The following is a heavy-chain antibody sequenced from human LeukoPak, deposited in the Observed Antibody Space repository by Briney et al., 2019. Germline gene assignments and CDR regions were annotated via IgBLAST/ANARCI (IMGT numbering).Heavy chain of an antibody. Sequence: GGSLRLSCTASGFTFSNYAMSWVRQAPGKGPEWVSYISSSGSTIYYADSVKGRFTISRDNAKNSLYLQMNSLRAEDTAVYYCARDTDHDYYGSGSYYNAADAFDIWGQGTMVTVSS. CDR2: ISSSGSTI. CDR3: ARDTDHDYYGSGSYYNAADAFDI. D-gene: IGHD3-10*01. J-gene: IGHJ3*02. V-gene: IGHV3-11*04. CDR1: GFTFSNYA.